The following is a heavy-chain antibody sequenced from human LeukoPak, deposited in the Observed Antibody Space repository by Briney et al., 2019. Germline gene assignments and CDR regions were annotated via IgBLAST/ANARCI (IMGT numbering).Heavy chain of an antibody. CDR2: IKQDGGEK. CDR3: ARLRITMVRGVIITFYSDY. V-gene: IGHV3-7*01. Sequence: GGSLRLSCAASGFTFSSYWMSWVRQAPGKGLEWVANIKQDGGEKYYVDSVKGRFTVSRDNAKNSLYLQMNSLRAEDTAVYYCARLRITMVRGVIITFYSDYWGQGTLVTVSS. CDR1: GFTFSSYW. J-gene: IGHJ4*02. D-gene: IGHD3-10*01.